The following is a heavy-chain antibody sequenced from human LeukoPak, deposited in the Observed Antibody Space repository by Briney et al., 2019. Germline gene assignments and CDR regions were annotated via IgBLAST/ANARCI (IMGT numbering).Heavy chain of an antibody. V-gene: IGHV3-73*01. D-gene: IGHD1-26*01. Sequence: GGSLRLSCAASGFTFSGSAIHWVRQSSGKGLEWVGQIDKKDKGYATATAYAASVKGRFTISRDDSINTAYLQMKSLKTEDTALYYCTRDSGTYNWFDPWGQGTLVTVS. CDR1: GFTFSGSA. CDR3: TRDSGTYNWFDP. CDR2: IDKKDKGYATAT. J-gene: IGHJ5*02.